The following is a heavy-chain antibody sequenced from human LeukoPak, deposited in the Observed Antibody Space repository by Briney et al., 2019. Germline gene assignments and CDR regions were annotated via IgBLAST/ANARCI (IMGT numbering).Heavy chain of an antibody. J-gene: IGHJ4*02. Sequence: NPSETLSLTCTVSGGSISDHYGGWIRQPPGKGLEWIGDIYFSGTTDYNPSLRSRVTISRDTSKNQFSLQLSSVTAADTAVYYCARERYSSGWYYFDYWGQGTLVTVSS. D-gene: IGHD6-19*01. CDR2: IYFSGTT. V-gene: IGHV4-59*11. CDR3: ARERYSSGWYYFDY. CDR1: GGSISDHY.